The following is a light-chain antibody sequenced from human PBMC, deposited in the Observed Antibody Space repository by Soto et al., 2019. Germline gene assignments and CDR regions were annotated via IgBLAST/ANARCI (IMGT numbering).Light chain of an antibody. Sequence: DIVLTQSPGTLSLSPGERATLSCRASDSVSSNYLAWYQQTPGQAPRLLIFGASSRATDIPDRFSGSGSGTDFTLTISRLEPEDFVVYYCQQYGSSPRTFGQGTRVEIK. CDR1: DSVSSNY. CDR2: GAS. J-gene: IGKJ1*01. V-gene: IGKV3-20*01. CDR3: QQYGSSPRT.